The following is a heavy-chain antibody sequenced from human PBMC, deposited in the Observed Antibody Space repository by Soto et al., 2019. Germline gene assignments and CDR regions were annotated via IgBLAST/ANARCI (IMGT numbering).Heavy chain of an antibody. J-gene: IGHJ6*02. CDR2: ISSSSSYI. CDR3: ARDLYGAGSYYNPSHGMDV. Sequence: VGSLRLSCASSVFTFSSYSMNWVRHSPGKWLEWVSSISSSSSYIYYADSVKGRFTISRDNAKNSLYLQMNSLRAEDTAVYYCARDLYGAGSYYNPSHGMDVGGRGPT. V-gene: IGHV3-21*01. CDR1: VFTFSSYS. D-gene: IGHD3-10*01.